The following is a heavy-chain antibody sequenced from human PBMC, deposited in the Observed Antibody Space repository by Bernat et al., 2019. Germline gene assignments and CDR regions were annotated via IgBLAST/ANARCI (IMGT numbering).Heavy chain of an antibody. V-gene: IGHV3-7*03. CDR1: EFTFGSYW. D-gene: IGHD1-26*01. CDR3: ARPRGTGSFFDH. J-gene: IGHJ4*02. Sequence: EVQLVESGGDLVQPGGSLRLSCAASEFTFGSYWMSWVRQAPGKGLEWVANIKQDGSEKYYVDSVRGRFTISRDNAKSSLYLQMNSLRAEDTAVYYYARPRGTGSFFDHWGQGSLVTVSS. CDR2: IKQDGSEK.